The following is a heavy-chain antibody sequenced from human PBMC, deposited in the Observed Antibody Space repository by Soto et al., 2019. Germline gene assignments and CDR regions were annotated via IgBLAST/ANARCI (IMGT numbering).Heavy chain of an antibody. J-gene: IGHJ4*02. D-gene: IGHD3-9*01. CDR2: IYWDDDK. V-gene: IGHV2-5*02. Sequence: QITLKESGPTLVKPTQTLTLTCTFSGFSLSTSGVGVGWIRQPPGKALEWLALIYWDDDKRYSPSLKSRLTITKDTSKNQVVLTVTNMDPVDTATYYCAHSRCDTLPGYCPFDYWGQGTLVIVSS. CDR3: AHSRCDTLPGYCPFDY. CDR1: GFSLSTSGVG.